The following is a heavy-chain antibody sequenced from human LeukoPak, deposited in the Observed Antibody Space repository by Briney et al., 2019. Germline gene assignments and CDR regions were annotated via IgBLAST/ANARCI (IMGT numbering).Heavy chain of an antibody. CDR3: ARERQQLVLNYFDY. J-gene: IGHJ4*02. V-gene: IGHV4-38-2*02. CDR1: GYSISSGYY. Sequence: SETLSLTCTVSGYSISSGYYWSWIRQPPGKGLEWIGEINHSGSTNYNPSLKSRVTISVDTSKNQFSLKLSSVTAADTAVYYCARERQQLVLNYFDYWGQGTLVTVSS. CDR2: INHSGST. D-gene: IGHD6-13*01.